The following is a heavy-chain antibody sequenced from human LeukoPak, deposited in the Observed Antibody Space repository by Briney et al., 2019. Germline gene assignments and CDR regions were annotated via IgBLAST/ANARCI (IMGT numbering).Heavy chain of an antibody. D-gene: IGHD5-24*01. CDR3: ARVLMASEMATDIFDY. V-gene: IGHV1-69*13. CDR2: IIPIFGTA. Sequence: ASVKVSCTASGHTFTSYAISWVRQAPGQGLEWMGGIIPIFGTANYAQKFQGRVTITADESTSTAYMELSSLRSEDTAVYYCARVLMASEMATDIFDYWGQGTLVTVSS. J-gene: IGHJ4*02. CDR1: GHTFTSYA.